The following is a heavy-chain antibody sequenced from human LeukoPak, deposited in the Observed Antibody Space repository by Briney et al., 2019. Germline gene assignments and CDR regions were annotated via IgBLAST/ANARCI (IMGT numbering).Heavy chain of an antibody. V-gene: IGHV3-20*04. CDR2: INWNGGST. Sequence: GGSLRLSCAACGFTFDDYGMSWVRQAPGKGLEWVSGINWNGGSTGYADSVKGRFTISRDNAKNSLYLQMNSLRAEDTALYYCASNGGVSRTYSIVVVTEIDYWGQGTLVTVSS. J-gene: IGHJ4*02. CDR1: GFTFDDYG. CDR3: ASNGGVSRTYSIVVVTEIDY. D-gene: IGHD2-21*02.